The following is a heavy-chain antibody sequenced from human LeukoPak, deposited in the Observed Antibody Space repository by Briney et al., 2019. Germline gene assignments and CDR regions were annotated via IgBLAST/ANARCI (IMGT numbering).Heavy chain of an antibody. J-gene: IGHJ4*02. CDR2: INSDGSWT. D-gene: IGHD7-27*01. Sequence: GGSLRLSCAASGNYWMHWVRQAPGKGLVWVSHINSDGSWTSYADSVKGRFTISKDNAKNTVYLQMNSLRAEDTAVYYCAKGELGITLSIDYWGQGTLVTVSS. V-gene: IGHV3-74*01. CDR1: GNYW. CDR3: AKGELGITLSIDY.